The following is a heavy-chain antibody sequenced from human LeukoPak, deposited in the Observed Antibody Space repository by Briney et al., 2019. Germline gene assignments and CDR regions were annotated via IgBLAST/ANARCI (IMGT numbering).Heavy chain of an antibody. CDR2: IYHTGST. CDR1: GGPITEYY. J-gene: IGHJ4*02. Sequence: SETLSLTCSVSGGPITEYYWSWIRQPPGKGLEWIGYIYHTGSTNYSPSLKSRVTMSVDASRNPFSLNLVSVTAADTAVYYCARDRGTTGYYYLASWGQGILVTVSS. CDR3: ARDRGTTGYYYLAS. D-gene: IGHD1-26*01. V-gene: IGHV4-59*01.